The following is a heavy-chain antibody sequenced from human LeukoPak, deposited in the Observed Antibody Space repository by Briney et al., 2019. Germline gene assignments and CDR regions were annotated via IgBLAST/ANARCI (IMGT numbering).Heavy chain of an antibody. D-gene: IGHD6-19*01. Sequence: GGSLRLSCAASGFTFSSYSMNWVRQAPGKGLEWVSYISSSSSTIYYADSVKGRFTISRDNSKNTIYLQMNSLRVEDTAVYYCAKLSGWTGWFFDYWGQGTVVTVSS. CDR3: AKLSGWTGWFFDY. V-gene: IGHV3-48*01. CDR1: GFTFSSYS. CDR2: ISSSSSTI. J-gene: IGHJ4*02.